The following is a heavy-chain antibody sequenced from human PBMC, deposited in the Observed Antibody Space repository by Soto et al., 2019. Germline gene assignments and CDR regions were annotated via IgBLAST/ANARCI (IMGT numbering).Heavy chain of an antibody. D-gene: IGHD6-13*01. CDR3: ATVGSSWFGAFDI. J-gene: IGHJ3*02. CDR2: VYKSGSP. CDR1: GGFITSHKW. V-gene: IGHV4-4*02. Sequence: PSETLSLTCALSGGFITSHKWWPWVRQSPGRGLEWIGEVYKSGSPNYNPSLKSRVAILIDKPKNQFSLSLTSVTAADTAVYYCATVGSSWFGAFDIWGHGTMVT.